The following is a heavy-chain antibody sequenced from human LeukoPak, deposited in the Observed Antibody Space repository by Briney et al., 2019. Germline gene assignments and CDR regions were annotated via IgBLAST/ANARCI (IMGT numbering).Heavy chain of an antibody. D-gene: IGHD3-22*01. J-gene: IGHJ3*02. V-gene: IGHV1-69*05. CDR2: IIPIFGTA. CDR3: ARDALPDYYDSSGDDAFDI. CDR1: GGTFSSYA. Sequence: SVKVSCKAPGGTFSSYAISWLRQAPGQGLEWMGGIIPIFGTANYAQKFQGRVTITTDESTGTAYMELSSLRSEDTAVYYCARDALPDYYDSSGDDAFDIWGQGTMVTVSS.